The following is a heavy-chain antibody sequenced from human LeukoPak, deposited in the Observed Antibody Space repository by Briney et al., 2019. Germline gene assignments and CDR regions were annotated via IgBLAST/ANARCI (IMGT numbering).Heavy chain of an antibody. V-gene: IGHV4-30-2*01. Sequence: SQTLSLTCAVSGGSISSGGYSWSWIQQPPGKGLEWIGYIYHSGSTYYNPSLKSRVTISVDRSKNQFSLKLSSVTAADTAVYYCARLFNWFDPWGQGTLVTVSS. D-gene: IGHD3-10*01. CDR3: ARLFNWFDP. J-gene: IGHJ5*02. CDR1: GGSISSGGYS. CDR2: IYHSGST.